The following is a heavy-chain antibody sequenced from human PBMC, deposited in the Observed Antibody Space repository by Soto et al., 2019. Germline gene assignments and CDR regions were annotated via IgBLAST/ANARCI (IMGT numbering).Heavy chain of an antibody. D-gene: IGHD6-13*01. CDR2: IYSGGRN. V-gene: IGHV4-4*07. Sequence: SETLSLTCTFSVGSISILYWGWIRQPAGKGLEWIGRIYSGGRNNYNPSLKSRVTMSVDTSKNQFSLRLSSVTAADTAMYYCARGSSRWDYWGQGTMVTVSS. CDR1: VGSISILY. CDR3: ARGSSRWDY. J-gene: IGHJ4*02.